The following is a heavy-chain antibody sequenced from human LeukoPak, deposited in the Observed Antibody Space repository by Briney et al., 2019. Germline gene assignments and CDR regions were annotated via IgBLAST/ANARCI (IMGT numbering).Heavy chain of an antibody. CDR1: GYSFTSYW. D-gene: IGHD2-2*01. V-gene: IGHV5-10-1*01. J-gene: IGHJ6*04. Sequence: GESLRISCKGSGYSFTSYWISWVRQMPGKGLEWMGRIDPSDSYTNYSPSFQGHVTISADKSISTAYLQWSSLKASDTAMYYCAILVVPAAWTNYYDYLGMDVWGKGTTVTVSS. CDR3: AILVVPAAWTNYYDYLGMDV. CDR2: IDPSDSYT.